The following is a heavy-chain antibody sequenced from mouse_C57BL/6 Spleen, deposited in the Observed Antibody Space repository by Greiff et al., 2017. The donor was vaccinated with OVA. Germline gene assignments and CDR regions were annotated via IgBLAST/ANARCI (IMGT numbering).Heavy chain of an antibody. CDR1: GFTFSNYR. J-gene: IGHJ1*03. CDR3: TAYGSRGWYFDV. Sequence: EVKLMESGGGLVQPGGSMKLSCVASGFTFSNYRMNWVRQSPEKGLEWVAQIRLKSDNYATHYAESVKGRFTISRDDSKSSVYLQMNNLRAEDTGIYYCTAYGSRGWYFDVWGTGTTVTVSS. D-gene: IGHD1-1*01. CDR2: IRLKSDNYAT. V-gene: IGHV6-3*01.